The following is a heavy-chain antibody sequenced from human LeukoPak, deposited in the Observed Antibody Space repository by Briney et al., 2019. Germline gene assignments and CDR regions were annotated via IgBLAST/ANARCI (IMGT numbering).Heavy chain of an antibody. CDR3: AKDQGRYYYGSGTNDY. V-gene: IGHV3-30*04. CDR1: GFTFSSYA. Sequence: GKSLRLSCAASGFTFSSYAMHWVRQAPGKGLEWVTVISYDGINEYYADSVKGRITISRDNAKNSLYLQMNSLRAEDTAVYYCAKDQGRYYYGSGTNDYWGQGTLVTVSS. CDR2: ISYDGINE. J-gene: IGHJ4*02. D-gene: IGHD3-10*01.